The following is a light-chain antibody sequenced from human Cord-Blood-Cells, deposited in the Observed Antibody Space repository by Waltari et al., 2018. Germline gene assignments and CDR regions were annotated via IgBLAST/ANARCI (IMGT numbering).Light chain of an antibody. CDR1: QGISSA. J-gene: IGKJ3*01. V-gene: IGKV1-13*02. CDR2: DAS. Sequence: IQLTQSPSSLSASVGDRVPIPCRASQGISSALAWYQQKPRKAPKLLIYDASSFESGVPGRFVGSGCGTYFTLTISSLQPEEFATYYCQQFNSYPFTFGPGTKVDIK. CDR3: QQFNSYPFT.